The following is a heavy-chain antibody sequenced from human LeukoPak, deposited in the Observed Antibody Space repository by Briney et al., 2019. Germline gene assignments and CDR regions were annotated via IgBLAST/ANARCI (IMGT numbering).Heavy chain of an antibody. D-gene: IGHD6-13*01. CDR1: GFTFSSYA. CDR3: AKDSRPFKRAAAGPFDY. J-gene: IGHJ4*02. V-gene: IGHV3-23*01. CDR2: ISGGGGSI. Sequence: PGGSLRLSCAASGFTFSSYAMSWVRQAPGKGLEWVSTISGGGGSIYYADSVRGRFTISRDNSKSTLYLQMNSLRAEDTAVYYCAKDSRPFKRAAAGPFDYWGQGTLVTVSS.